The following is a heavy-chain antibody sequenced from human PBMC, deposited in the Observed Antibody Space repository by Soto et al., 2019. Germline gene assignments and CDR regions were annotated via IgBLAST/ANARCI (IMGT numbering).Heavy chain of an antibody. CDR2: INPNSGGT. D-gene: IGHD2-21*02. V-gene: IGHV1-2*02. CDR1: GYTFTGYY. J-gene: IGHJ4*02. CDR3: ARAENAVTVIDY. Sequence: ASVKVSCKASGYTFTGYYMHWVRQAPGQGLERMGWINPNSGGTNYAQKFQGRVTMTRDTSISTAYMELSRLRSDDTAVYYCARAENAVTVIDYWGQGTLVTVSS.